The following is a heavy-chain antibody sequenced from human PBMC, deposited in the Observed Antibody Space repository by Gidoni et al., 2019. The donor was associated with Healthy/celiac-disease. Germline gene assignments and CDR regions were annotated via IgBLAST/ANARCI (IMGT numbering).Heavy chain of an antibody. CDR3: AQGICQTTVTLNYFDY. Sequence: EVQQLASGGGGVQPGGSLRLSCAATGCTCSSSALSWVRQAPGKGLGWVSAISGLGGSTYYADSVKGRFTSSRDHSKNTLYLQMNSLRAEDTAVYYCAQGICQTTVTLNYFDYWGQGTLVTLSS. V-gene: IGHV3-23*01. CDR1: GCTCSSSA. CDR2: ISGLGGST. J-gene: IGHJ4*02. D-gene: IGHD4-17*01.